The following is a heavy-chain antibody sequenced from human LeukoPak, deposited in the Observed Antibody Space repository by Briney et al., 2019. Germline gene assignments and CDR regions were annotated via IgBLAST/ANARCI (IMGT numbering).Heavy chain of an antibody. J-gene: IGHJ4*02. CDR3: ARLKRFLEWLSPLDY. V-gene: IGHV5-51*01. D-gene: IGHD3-3*01. CDR2: NYPGDSDT. CDR1: GYSFTSYW. Sequence: GESLKISCKGSGYSFTSYWIGWVRQMPGKGLEWMGINYPGDSDTRYSPSFQGQVTISADKSISTAYLQWSSLKASDTAMDYCARLKRFLEWLSPLDYWGQGTLVTVSS.